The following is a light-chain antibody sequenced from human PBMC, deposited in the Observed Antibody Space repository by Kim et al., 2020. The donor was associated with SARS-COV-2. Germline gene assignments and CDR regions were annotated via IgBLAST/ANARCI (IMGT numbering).Light chain of an antibody. Sequence: ASVGDRDPITCRARQDISNYLDWFQLKPGKAPKLLIYAASALQPGVPSRFSGSGSGTDFTLTVTSLQPEDVATYYCQKCDSAPWTFGQGTKVDIK. CDR3: QKCDSAPWT. J-gene: IGKJ1*01. CDR2: AAS. CDR1: QDISNY. V-gene: IGKV1-27*01.